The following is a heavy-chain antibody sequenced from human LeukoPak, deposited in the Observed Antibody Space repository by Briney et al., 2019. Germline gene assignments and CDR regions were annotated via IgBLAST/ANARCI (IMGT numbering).Heavy chain of an antibody. D-gene: IGHD2-21*01. V-gene: IGHV3-48*01. J-gene: IGHJ4*02. CDR1: GFTFSSYS. CDR3: ATLGDYSPDS. CDR2: ISSSSTI. Sequence: GGSLRLSCAASGFTFSSYSMNWVRQAPGKGLEWVSYISSSSTICYADSVKGRFTISRDNAKNSLYLQMNSLRAEDTAVYYCATLGDYSPDSWGQGTLVTVSS.